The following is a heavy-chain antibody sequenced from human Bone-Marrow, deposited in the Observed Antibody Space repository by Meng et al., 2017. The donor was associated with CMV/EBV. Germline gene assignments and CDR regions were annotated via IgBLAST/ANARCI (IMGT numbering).Heavy chain of an antibody. Sequence: ITSYYWNWIRQTPGEGLEWIGYVFYSGGTTYNPSLKSRVTILLDTSKMQLSLRLNSVTAADTAVYFCARAAPPMYYYETGAYHDAFDLWGQGTLVTVS. CDR3: ARAAPPMYYYETGAYHDAFDL. D-gene: IGHD3-22*01. CDR1: ITSYY. J-gene: IGHJ3*01. CDR2: VFYSGGT. V-gene: IGHV4-59*01.